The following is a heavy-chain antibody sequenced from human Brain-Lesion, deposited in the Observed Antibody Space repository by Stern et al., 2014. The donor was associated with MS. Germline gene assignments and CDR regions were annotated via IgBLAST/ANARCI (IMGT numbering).Heavy chain of an antibody. CDR3: ATLSPGAGGNYYRHFDY. J-gene: IGHJ4*02. CDR2: FDPEDGET. D-gene: IGHD1-26*01. CDR1: GYTLTELS. V-gene: IGHV1-24*01. Sequence: QVQLMQSGAEVKKPGASVKVSCKVSGYTLTELSMHWVRQAPSKGLEWMGGFDPEDGETIYAKKFQGRVPMTEDTSTDTAYMELSSLRSEDTAVYFCATLSPGAGGNYYRHFDYWGQGTLVTVSS.